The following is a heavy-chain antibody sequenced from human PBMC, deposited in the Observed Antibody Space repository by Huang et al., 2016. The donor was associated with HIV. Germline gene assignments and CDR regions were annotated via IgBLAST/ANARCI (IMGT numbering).Heavy chain of an antibody. CDR2: IDHRGTT. Sequence: QVRLHQWGTGVLKPSETLSLKRAVYGGSFNGHFWTWIRQSPGKGLEWIGEIDHRGTTSSNPSLKSRVTMSLDTSKSQFYLNLTSVTATDTATYYCARPRMTEGNSDSTWSYFDSWGQGTPVIVSS. J-gene: IGHJ4*02. D-gene: IGHD2-21*02. V-gene: IGHV4-34*01. CDR3: ARPRMTEGNSDSTWSYFDS. CDR1: GGSFNGHF.